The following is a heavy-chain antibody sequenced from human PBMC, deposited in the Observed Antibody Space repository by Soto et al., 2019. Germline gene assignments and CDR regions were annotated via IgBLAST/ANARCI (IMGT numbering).Heavy chain of an antibody. D-gene: IGHD6-6*01. V-gene: IGHV3-53*02. J-gene: IGHJ4*02. CDR1: GFTVSSNY. CDR3: ARGGAARSYYFDY. CDR2: IYSGGST. Sequence: EVQLVETGGGLIQPGGSLRLSCAASGFTVSSNYMSWVRQAPGKGLEWVSVIYSGGSTYYADSVKGRFTISRDNSKNSLYLQMNSLRDEDTAVYYCARGGAARSYYFDYWGQGTLVTVSS.